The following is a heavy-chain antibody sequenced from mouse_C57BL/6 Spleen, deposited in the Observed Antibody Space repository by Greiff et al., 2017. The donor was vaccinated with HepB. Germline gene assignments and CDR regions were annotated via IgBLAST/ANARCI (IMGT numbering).Heavy chain of an antibody. CDR2: ISYSGST. CDR3: ARSYYSNPYYYAMDY. CDR1: GYSITSDY. Sequence: EVKVIESGPGLAKPSQTLSLTCSVTGYSITSDYWNWIRKFPGNKLEYMGYISYSGSTYYNPSLKSRISITRDTSKNQYYLQLNSVTTEDTATYYCARSYYSNPYYYAMDYWGQGTSVTVSS. V-gene: IGHV3-8*01. J-gene: IGHJ4*01. D-gene: IGHD2-5*01.